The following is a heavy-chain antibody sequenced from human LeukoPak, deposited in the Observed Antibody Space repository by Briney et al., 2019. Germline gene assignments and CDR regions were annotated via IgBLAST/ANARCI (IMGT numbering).Heavy chain of an antibody. V-gene: IGHV3-33*01. CDR3: ARAGATVPATNDAFDI. Sequence: PGGSLRLSCAASGFTFSSYGMHWVRQAPGKGLEWVAVIWYDGSNKYYADSVKGRFTISRDNSKNTLYLQMNSLRAEDTAVYYCARAGATVPATNDAFDIWGQGTMVTVSS. CDR1: GFTFSSYG. J-gene: IGHJ3*02. CDR2: IWYDGSNK. D-gene: IGHD1-26*01.